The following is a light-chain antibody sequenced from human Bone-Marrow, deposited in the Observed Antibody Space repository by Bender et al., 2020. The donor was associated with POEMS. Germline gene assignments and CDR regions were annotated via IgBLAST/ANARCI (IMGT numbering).Light chain of an antibody. Sequence: TVVTQEPSFSVSPGGTVTLTCGLISGSVSTTYFPSWYQQTPGQAPRTLIYSTNSRSSGVPDRFSGSKSGNTASLTISGLQTEDEADYYCTSFGSTSTYVFGTGTKVTVL. CDR2: STN. CDR1: SGSVSTTYF. CDR3: TSFGSTSTYV. J-gene: IGLJ1*01. V-gene: IGLV8-61*01.